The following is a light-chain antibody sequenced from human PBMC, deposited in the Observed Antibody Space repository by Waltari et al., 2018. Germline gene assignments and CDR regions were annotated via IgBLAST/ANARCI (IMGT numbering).Light chain of an antibody. V-gene: IGLV2-14*01. CDR3: SSYTTSSAPGV. CDR1: DSDVGAYDF. Sequence: QSALTQPASVSGSPGQSITISCSGTDSDVGAYDFVSWYQKHPGKAPHLLIYEVSNRPSGISNRFSASKSGNTASLTISGLQAEDEAGYYCSSYTTSSAPGVFGTGTRVTVL. J-gene: IGLJ1*01. CDR2: EVS.